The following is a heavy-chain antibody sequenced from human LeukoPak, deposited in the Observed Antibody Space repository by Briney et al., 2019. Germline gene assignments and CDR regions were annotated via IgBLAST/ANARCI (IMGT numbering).Heavy chain of an antibody. D-gene: IGHD2-2*01. CDR3: ARGQYRRDY. V-gene: IGHV4-34*01. CDR1: GGSFSGYY. J-gene: IGHJ4*02. Sequence: NPSETLSLTCAVYGGSFSGYYWSWIRQPPGKGLEWIGEINHSGSTNYNPSLKSRVTVSVDTSKNQFSLYLNSVTAADTAVYYCARGQYRRDYWGQGTLVTVSS. CDR2: INHSGST.